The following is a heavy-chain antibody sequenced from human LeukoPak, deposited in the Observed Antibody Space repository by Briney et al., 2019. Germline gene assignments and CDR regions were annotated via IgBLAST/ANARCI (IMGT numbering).Heavy chain of an antibody. V-gene: IGHV1-18*01. CDR2: ISAYNGYT. D-gene: IGHD3-10*01. CDR3: ARDDDLGFGELLFGGLRLDY. Sequence: GASVNVSCKASGYTFTNYGVSWVRQAPGQGLEWMGWISAYNGYTNYAQKFQFRVTMTTDTSTSTAYMELRSLRSDDTAVYYCARDDDLGFGELLFGGLRLDYWGQGTLVTVSS. CDR1: GYTFTNYG. J-gene: IGHJ4*02.